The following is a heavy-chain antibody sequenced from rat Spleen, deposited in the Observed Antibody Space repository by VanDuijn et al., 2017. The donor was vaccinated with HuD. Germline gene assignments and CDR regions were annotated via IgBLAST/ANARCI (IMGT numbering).Heavy chain of an antibody. Sequence: EVELVESGGGLVQPGRSMKLSCAASGFTFSYYGMAWVRQAPTKGLEWVASISTSGDNTYYRDSVKGRFTISRDNGKSTLYLKMDSLRSEDTATYYCTRDRILRSTGFDYWGQGVMVTVSS. CDR1: GFTFSYYG. D-gene: IGHD1-6*01. CDR3: TRDRILRSTGFDY. J-gene: IGHJ2*01. V-gene: IGHV5-25*01. CDR2: ISTSGDNT.